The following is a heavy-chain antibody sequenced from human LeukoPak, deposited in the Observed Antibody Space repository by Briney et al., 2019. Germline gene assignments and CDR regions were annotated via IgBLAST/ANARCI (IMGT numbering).Heavy chain of an antibody. J-gene: IGHJ4*02. D-gene: IGHD5-12*01. V-gene: IGHV1-69*04. CDR2: IIPIVGIA. CDR1: GGTFSSYA. CDR3: ARHSGYGNYFDY. Sequence: ASVKLSCKASGGTFSSYAISWVRQAPGQGLEWMGKIIPIVGIANYAQKFQGRVTITADKSTSTAYMELSRLRSEDTAVYYCARHSGYGNYFDYWGQGTLVTVCS.